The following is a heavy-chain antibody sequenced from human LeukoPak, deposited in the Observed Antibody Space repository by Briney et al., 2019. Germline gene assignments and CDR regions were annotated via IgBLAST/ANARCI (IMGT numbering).Heavy chain of an antibody. Sequence: GGSLRLSCAASGFTFSNYWMHWVRQAPGMGLVWVSLINSDGSSTTYADSVKGRFTISRDNAKNTLYLQMNSLRAEDTAVYYCARRGLYGDIDYWGQGTLVTVSS. CDR2: INSDGSST. J-gene: IGHJ4*02. V-gene: IGHV3-74*01. D-gene: IGHD4-17*01. CDR3: ARRGLYGDIDY. CDR1: GFTFSNYW.